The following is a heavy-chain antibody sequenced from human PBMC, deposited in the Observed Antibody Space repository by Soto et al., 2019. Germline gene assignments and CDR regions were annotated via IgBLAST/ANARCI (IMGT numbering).Heavy chain of an antibody. V-gene: IGHV5-51*01. Sequence: GESLKISCKGSGYSFTSYWIGWVRQMPGKGLEWMGIIYPGDSDTRYSPSFQGQVTISADKSISTAYLQWSSLKASDTAMYYCARFSGTAMAHLLTPYNWFDPWGQGTLVTVSS. CDR1: GYSFTSYW. CDR3: ARFSGTAMAHLLTPYNWFDP. CDR2: IYPGDSDT. D-gene: IGHD5-18*01. J-gene: IGHJ5*02.